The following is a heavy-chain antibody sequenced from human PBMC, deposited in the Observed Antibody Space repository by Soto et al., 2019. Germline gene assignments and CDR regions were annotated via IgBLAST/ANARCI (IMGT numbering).Heavy chain of an antibody. Sequence: SLRLTCTASVFTFGDYAMHWVRQAPGKGLEWVSGISCDSGSIGYADPVNGRFTISRDNAKNSLYLQMNSLRAEDTAWYYCAKGYYDSSGYYYGPFDYWGQGTLVTVSS. J-gene: IGHJ4*02. CDR3: AKGYYDSSGYYYGPFDY. D-gene: IGHD3-22*01. CDR1: VFTFGDYA. CDR2: ISCDSGSI. V-gene: IGHV3-9*01.